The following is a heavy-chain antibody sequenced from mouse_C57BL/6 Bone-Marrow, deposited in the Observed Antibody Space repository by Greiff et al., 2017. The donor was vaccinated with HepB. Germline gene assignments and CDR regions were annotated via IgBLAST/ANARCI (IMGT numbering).Heavy chain of an antibody. CDR1: GYTFTSYW. J-gene: IGHJ3*01. V-gene: IGHV1-64*01. CDR2: IHPNSGST. D-gene: IGHD1-1*01. Sequence: QVQLKQPGAELVKPGASVKLSCKASGYTFTSYWMHWVKQRPGQGLEWIGMIHPNSGSTNYNEKFKSKATLTVDKSSSTAYMQLSSLTSEDSAVYYCARRGDYYGSSLFAYWGQGTLVTVSA. CDR3: ARRGDYYGSSLFAY.